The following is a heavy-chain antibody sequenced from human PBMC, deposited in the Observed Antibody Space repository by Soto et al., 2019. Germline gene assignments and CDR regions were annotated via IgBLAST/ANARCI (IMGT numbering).Heavy chain of an antibody. CDR1: GYSFTSYW. V-gene: IGHV5-51*01. CDR2: IYPGDSDT. J-gene: IGHJ3*02. CDR3: ARRRGLQWELLGAFDI. D-gene: IGHD1-26*01. Sequence: GESLKISCRGSGYSFTSYWIGWVRQMPGKGLEWMGIIYPGDSDTRYSPSFQGQVTISADKSISTAYLQWSSLKASDTAMYYCARRRGLQWELLGAFDIWGQGTMVTVSS.